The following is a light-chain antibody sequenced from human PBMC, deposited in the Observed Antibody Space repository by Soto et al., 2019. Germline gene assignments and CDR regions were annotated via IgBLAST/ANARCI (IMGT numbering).Light chain of an antibody. CDR2: AAS. Sequence: DIQMTQSPSSLSASVGDRVTITCRASQGISTFLAWYQQTPGKVPKLLIYAASTLQSGVPSRFSGSGSGTDCTLTISSLQPEEVATYYCQKYNSVPFTFGPGTKVDIK. V-gene: IGKV1-27*01. CDR1: QGISTF. J-gene: IGKJ3*01. CDR3: QKYNSVPFT.